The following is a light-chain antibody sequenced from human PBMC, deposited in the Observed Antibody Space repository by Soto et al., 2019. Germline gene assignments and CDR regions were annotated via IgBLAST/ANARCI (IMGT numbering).Light chain of an antibody. J-gene: IGLJ2*01. V-gene: IGLV2-8*01. CDR1: SSDIGYYNF. CDR2: EVN. Sequence: QSVLTQPPSASGSPGQSVTISCTGTSSDIGYYNFVSWYQQHPGKAPKLIIYEVNTRPSGVPDRFSGSKSGSTASLTVSGLQAEDEYDYYCSSYAGGNNLLFGGGTKLTVL. CDR3: SSYAGGNNLL.